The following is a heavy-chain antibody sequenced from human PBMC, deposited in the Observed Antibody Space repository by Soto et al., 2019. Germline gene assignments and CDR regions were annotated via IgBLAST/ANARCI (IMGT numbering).Heavy chain of an antibody. D-gene: IGHD2-15*01. CDR1: GGSFSGYY. Sequence: PSKTLSLTCAVYGGSFSGYYWSWIRQPPGKGLEWIGEINHSGSTNYNPSLKSRVTISVDTSKNQFSLKLSSVTAADTAVYYCARGRYCSCGSCYSLWCDPGGQGNL. CDR2: INHSGST. J-gene: IGHJ5*02. CDR3: ARGRYCSCGSCYSLWCDP. V-gene: IGHV4-34*01.